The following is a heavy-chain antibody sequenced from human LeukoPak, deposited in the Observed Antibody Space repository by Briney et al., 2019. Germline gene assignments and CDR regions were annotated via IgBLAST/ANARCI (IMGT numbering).Heavy chain of an antibody. D-gene: IGHD6-19*01. Sequence: GGSLRLSCAASGFTFSSYSMNWVRQAPGKGLEWVSYISSGGSSIYYADSVKGRFTISRDNAKNSLYLQMNSLRAEDTAVYYCARGLIIAVAGWGPWELPPAGLDYWGQGTLVTVSS. CDR2: ISSGGSSI. J-gene: IGHJ4*02. CDR1: GFTFSSYS. V-gene: IGHV3-48*01. CDR3: ARGLIIAVAGWGPWELPPAGLDY.